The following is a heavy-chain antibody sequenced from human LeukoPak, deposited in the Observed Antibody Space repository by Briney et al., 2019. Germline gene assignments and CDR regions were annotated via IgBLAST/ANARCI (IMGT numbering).Heavy chain of an antibody. CDR2: IYYSGST. CDR3: ARGAIGPHDY. Sequence: PSETLSLTCTVSGGSISSSSYYWGWIRQPPGKGLEWIGYIYYSGSTSYNPSLKSRVTISVDTSKNQFSLKLSSVTAADTAVYYCARGAIGPHDYWGQGTLVTVSS. CDR1: GGSISSSSYY. D-gene: IGHD3-22*01. V-gene: IGHV4-61*05. J-gene: IGHJ4*02.